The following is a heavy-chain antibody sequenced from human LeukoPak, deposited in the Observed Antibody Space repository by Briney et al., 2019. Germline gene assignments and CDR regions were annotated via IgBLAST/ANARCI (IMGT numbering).Heavy chain of an antibody. CDR1: GFTFSSYA. J-gene: IGHJ4*02. Sequence: GGSLRLSCVASGFTFSSYAVHWVRQAPGKGLEWVAVISYDEANKYYTDSVKGRFTISRDNSKNTLYLQMNSLRAEDTAVYYCMRETGSTVGSTDFDYWGQGTLVTVSS. V-gene: IGHV3-30-3*01. D-gene: IGHD4-17*01. CDR2: ISYDEANK. CDR3: MRETGSTVGSTDFDY.